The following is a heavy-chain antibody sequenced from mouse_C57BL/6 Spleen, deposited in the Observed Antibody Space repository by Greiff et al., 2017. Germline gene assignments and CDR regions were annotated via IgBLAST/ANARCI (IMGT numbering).Heavy chain of an antibody. Sequence: QVRLQQPGAELVKPGASVKVSCKASGYTFTSYWMHWVKQRPGQGLEWIGRIHPSDSDTNYNQKFKGKATLTVDKSSSTAYMQLSSLTSEDSAVYYWAIRDPYYYGSSCLDYWGQGTTLTVSS. CDR2: IHPSDSDT. V-gene: IGHV1-74*01. J-gene: IGHJ2*01. CDR1: GYTFTSYW. D-gene: IGHD1-1*01. CDR3: AIRDPYYYGSSCLDY.